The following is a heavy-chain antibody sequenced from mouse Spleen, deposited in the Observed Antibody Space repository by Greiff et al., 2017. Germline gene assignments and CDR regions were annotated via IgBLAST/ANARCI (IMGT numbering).Heavy chain of an antibody. J-gene: IGHJ2*01. D-gene: IGHD1-1*01. CDR3: ARDYGSSYSFDY. Sequence: QVQLQQPGAELVKPGASVKMSCKASGYTFTSYWITWVKQRPGQGLEWIGDIYPGSGSTNYNEKFKSKATLTVDTSSSTAYMQLSSLTSEDSAVYYCARDYGSSYSFDYWGQGTTLTVSS. CDR1: GYTFTSYW. CDR2: IYPGSGST. V-gene: IGHV1-55*01.